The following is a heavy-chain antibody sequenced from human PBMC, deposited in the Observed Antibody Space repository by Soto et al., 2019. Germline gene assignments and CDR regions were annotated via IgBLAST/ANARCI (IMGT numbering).Heavy chain of an antibody. CDR2: INAGNGNT. D-gene: IGHD3-22*01. CDR1: GYTFTSYA. CDR3: ARDGSPGGDRGYDSSGYLNGFDY. J-gene: IGHJ4*02. Sequence: GASVKVSCKASGYTFTSYAMHWVRQAPGQRLEWMGWINAGNGNTKYSQKFQGRVTITRDTSASTAYMELSSLRSEDTAVYYCARDGSPGGDRGYDSSGYLNGFDYWGQGTLVTVSS. V-gene: IGHV1-3*01.